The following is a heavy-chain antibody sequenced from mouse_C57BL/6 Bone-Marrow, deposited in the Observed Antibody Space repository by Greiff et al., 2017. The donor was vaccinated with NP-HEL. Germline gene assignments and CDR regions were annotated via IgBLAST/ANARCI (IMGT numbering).Heavy chain of an antibody. CDR2: INPSSGYT. J-gene: IGHJ4*01. CDR1: GYTFTSYT. D-gene: IGHD2-2*01. Sequence: QVQLKESGAELARPGASVKMSCKASGYTFTSYTMHWVKQRPGQGLEWIGYINPSSGYTKYNQKFKDKATLTADKSSSTAYMQLSSLTSEDSAVYYCAREGYEDAMDYWGQGTSVTVSS. CDR3: AREGYEDAMDY. V-gene: IGHV1-4*01.